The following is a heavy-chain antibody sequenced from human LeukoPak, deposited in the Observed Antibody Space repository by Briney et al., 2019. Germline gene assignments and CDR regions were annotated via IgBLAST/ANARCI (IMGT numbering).Heavy chain of an antibody. CDR3: ARFLVAGGYFDY. V-gene: IGHV1-24*01. J-gene: IGHJ4*02. D-gene: IGHD6-19*01. CDR1: GYTLTELS. CDR2: FDPEDGET. Sequence: GASVKVSRKVSGYTLTELSMHWVRQAPGKGLEWMGGFDPEDGETIYAQKFQGRVTMTEDTSTDTAYMELSSLRSEGTAVYYCARFLVAGGYFDYWGQGTLVTVSS.